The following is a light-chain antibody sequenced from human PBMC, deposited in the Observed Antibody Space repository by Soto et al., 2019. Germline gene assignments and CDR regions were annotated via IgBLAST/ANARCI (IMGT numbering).Light chain of an antibody. V-gene: IGKV1-5*03. CDR2: KAS. CDR3: QQYNSYS. Sequence: DIQMTQSPSTLSASVGDRVTITCRAGQTISVWLAWYQQKPGKAPKLLIYKASSLESGVPSRFSGSGSGTEFPPTISSLQPDYFATYYCQQYNSYSFGQGTKVDIK. CDR1: QTISVW. J-gene: IGKJ1*01.